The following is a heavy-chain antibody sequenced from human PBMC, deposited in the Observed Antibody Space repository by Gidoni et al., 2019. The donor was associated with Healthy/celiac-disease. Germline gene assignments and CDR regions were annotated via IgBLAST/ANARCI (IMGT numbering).Heavy chain of an antibody. V-gene: IGHV3-30-3*01. CDR2: ISYDGSNK. CDR1: GFTFSSYA. J-gene: IGHJ4*02. D-gene: IGHD6-13*01. CDR3: ARDSPPYSSSWSPIDY. Sequence: QVQLVESGGGVVQPGRSLRLSCAASGFTFSSYAMHWVRQAQGKGLEWVAVISYDGSNKYYADSGKGRFTISRDNSKNTLYLQMNSLRAEDTAVYYCARDSPPYSSSWSPIDYWGQGTLVTVSS.